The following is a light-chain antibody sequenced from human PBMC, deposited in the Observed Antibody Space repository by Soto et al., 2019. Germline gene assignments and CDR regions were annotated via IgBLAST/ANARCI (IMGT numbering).Light chain of an antibody. V-gene: IGLV3-1*01. Sequence: SSELTQPPSVSVSPGQTASITCSGDKLGDKYACWYQQKPGQSPVLVIYQDSKRPSGIPERFSGSNSGNTATLTISGTQAMDEADYYCQAWDSSTPHVVFGGGTKLTVL. J-gene: IGLJ2*01. CDR3: QAWDSSTPHVV. CDR2: QDS. CDR1: KLGDKY.